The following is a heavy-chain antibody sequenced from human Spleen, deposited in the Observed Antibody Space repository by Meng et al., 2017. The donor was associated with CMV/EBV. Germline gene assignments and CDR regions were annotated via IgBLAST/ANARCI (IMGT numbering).Heavy chain of an antibody. V-gene: IGHV1-2*02. D-gene: IGHD3-22*01. CDR3: ARSPSILVGHSEIDL. CDR1: GYTFTGYY. CDR2: INPNSGDT. Sequence: ASVKVSCKASGYTFTGYYIHWVRQAPGQGLEWMGWINPNSGDTNSVQKFQGRVTMTRDTSISTAYMELKRLTSDDTAVYYCARSPSILVGHSEIDLWGQGTLVTVSS. J-gene: IGHJ5*02.